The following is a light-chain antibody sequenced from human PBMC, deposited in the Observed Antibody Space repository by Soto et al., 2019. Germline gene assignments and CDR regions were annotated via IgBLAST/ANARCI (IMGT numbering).Light chain of an antibody. Sequence: QSVLTQPASVSGCPGQSVAISCTGTSSDIGDYNYVSWYQQHPVKAPKLIIYDVSNRPSGVSDRFSGSKSGNTASLTISGLQAEDEADYYCSSYTSSSTPYDFGTGTKVTVL. CDR3: SSYTSSSTPYD. J-gene: IGLJ1*01. CDR1: SSDIGDYNY. CDR2: DVS. V-gene: IGLV2-14*01.